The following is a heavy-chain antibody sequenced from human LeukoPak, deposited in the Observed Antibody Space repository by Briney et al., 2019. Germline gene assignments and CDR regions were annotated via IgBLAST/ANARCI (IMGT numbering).Heavy chain of an antibody. D-gene: IGHD2-2*01. CDR3: NPNRIVVVPAASFYYYMDV. CDR2: IRSKAYGGTT. J-gene: IGHJ6*03. Sequence: GGSLRLSCTASGFTFGDYAMSWIRQAPGKGLEWVGFIRSKAYGGTTEYAASVKGRFTISRDDSKSIAYLQMNSLKTEDTAVYYCNPNRIVVVPAASFYYYMDVWGKGTTVTVSS. CDR1: GFTFGDYA. V-gene: IGHV3-49*03.